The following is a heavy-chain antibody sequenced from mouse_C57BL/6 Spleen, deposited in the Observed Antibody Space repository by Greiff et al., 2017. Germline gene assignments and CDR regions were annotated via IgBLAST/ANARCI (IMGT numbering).Heavy chain of an antibody. J-gene: IGHJ3*01. V-gene: IGHV1-50*01. Sequence: QVQLQQPGAELVKPGASVKLSCKASGYTFTSYWMQWVKQRPGQGLEWIGEIDPSDSYTNYNQKFKGKATLTVETSSSTAYMQLSSLTSEDSAVYYCARNDYGSSYSAWFAYWGQGTLVTVSA. CDR1: GYTFTSYW. CDR2: IDPSDSYT. D-gene: IGHD1-1*01. CDR3: ARNDYGSSYSAWFAY.